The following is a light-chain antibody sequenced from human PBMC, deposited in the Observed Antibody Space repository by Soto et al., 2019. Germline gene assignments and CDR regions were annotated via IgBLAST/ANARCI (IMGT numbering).Light chain of an antibody. CDR3: SSYTTSNTPLYV. V-gene: IGLV2-14*01. CDR2: EVS. Sequence: QSALTQLASVSGSPGQSITISCTGSSSDTAGYNYVSWYQQHPGKAPKLMIYEVSNRPSGVSNRFSGSQSGNTASLTISGLQAEDEANYYCSSYTTSNTPLYVFGTGTKVTVL. J-gene: IGLJ1*01. CDR1: SSDTAGYNY.